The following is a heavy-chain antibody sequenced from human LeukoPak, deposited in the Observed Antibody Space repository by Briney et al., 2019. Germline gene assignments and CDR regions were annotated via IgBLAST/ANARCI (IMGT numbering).Heavy chain of an antibody. V-gene: IGHV3-30-3*01. CDR3: AKVQEGGVPLIVYYYGMDV. J-gene: IGHJ6*02. CDR1: GFTFSSYA. Sequence: PGGSLRLSCAASGFTFSSYAMHWVRQAPGKGLEWVAVISYDGSNKYYADSVKGRFTISRDNSKNTLYLQMNSLRAEDTAVYYCAKVQEGGVPLIVYYYGMDVWGQGTTVTVSS. D-gene: IGHD1-26*01. CDR2: ISYDGSNK.